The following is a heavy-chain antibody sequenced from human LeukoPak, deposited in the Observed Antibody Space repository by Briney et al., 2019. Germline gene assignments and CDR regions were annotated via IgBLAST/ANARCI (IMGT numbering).Heavy chain of an antibody. CDR3: ARHVIGGDESWFDP. CDR1: GYSFTNYW. D-gene: IGHD2/OR15-2a*01. CDR2: IYAGDSNT. J-gene: IGHJ5*02. V-gene: IGHV5-51*01. Sequence: GESLKISCKGSGYSFTNYWSDWVRQMPGKGLEWMGIIYAGDSNTRYSPSFQGQVTISVDKSISTAYLQWSSLKASDTAMYYCARHVIGGDESWFDPWGQGTLVTVSS.